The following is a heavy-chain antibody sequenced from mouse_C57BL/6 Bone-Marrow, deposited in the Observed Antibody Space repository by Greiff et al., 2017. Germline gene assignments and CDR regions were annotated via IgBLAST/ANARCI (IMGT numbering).Heavy chain of an antibody. Sequence: VQLQQSGAELARPGASVKLSCKASGYTFTSYGISWVKQRTGQGLEWIGEIYPSSGNTYYNEKFKGKDTLTADKSSSTAYMELRSLTSEDSAVYFCTRNYYGPYWYFDVWGTGTTVTVSS. V-gene: IGHV1-81*01. CDR1: GYTFTSYG. D-gene: IGHD1-2*01. CDR2: IYPSSGNT. CDR3: TRNYYGPYWYFDV. J-gene: IGHJ1*03.